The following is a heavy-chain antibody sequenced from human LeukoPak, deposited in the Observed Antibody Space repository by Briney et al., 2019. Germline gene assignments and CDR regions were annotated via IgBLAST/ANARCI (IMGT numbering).Heavy chain of an antibody. CDR1: GFTFSSYA. V-gene: IGHV3-30*04. CDR2: ISYDGSNK. Sequence: GGSLRLSCAASGFTFSSYALHWVRQAPGKGLEWVAFISYDGSNKYYADSVKGRFTISRDNSKNTLYLQMNSLRAEDTAVYYCARDVSSTFPNWFDPWGQGILVIVSS. CDR3: ARDVSSTFPNWFDP. J-gene: IGHJ5*02. D-gene: IGHD6-6*01.